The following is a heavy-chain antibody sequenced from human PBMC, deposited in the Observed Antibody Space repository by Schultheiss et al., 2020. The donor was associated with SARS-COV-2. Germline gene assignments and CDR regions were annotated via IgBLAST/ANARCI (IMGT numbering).Heavy chain of an antibody. CDR1: GFSFRNSA. J-gene: IGHJ3*02. CDR2: ISGSGATT. V-gene: IGHV3-23*01. CDR3: ARDRGAAAGTIDAFDM. D-gene: IGHD6-13*01. Sequence: GESLKISCAASGFSFRNSAMSWIRQAPGKGLEWVSAISGSGATTYYSDSVKGRFTISRDNFQNTLSLQMNSLRVEDTALYYCARDRGAAAGTIDAFDMWGQGTMVTVSS.